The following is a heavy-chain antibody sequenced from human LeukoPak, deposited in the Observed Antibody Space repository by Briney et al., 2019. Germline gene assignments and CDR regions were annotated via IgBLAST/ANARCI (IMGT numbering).Heavy chain of an antibody. J-gene: IGHJ4*02. Sequence: SETLSPTCTVSGGSVSSSSYYWGWIRQPPGKGLEWIGSIYYSGSTYYNPSLKSRVTISVDTSKNQFSLKLSSVTAADTAVYYCAREKKGYDFWSGYYRGSGYYFDYWGQGTLVTVSS. D-gene: IGHD3-3*01. CDR3: AREKKGYDFWSGYYRGSGYYFDY. CDR2: IYYSGST. CDR1: GGSVSSSSYY. V-gene: IGHV4-39*07.